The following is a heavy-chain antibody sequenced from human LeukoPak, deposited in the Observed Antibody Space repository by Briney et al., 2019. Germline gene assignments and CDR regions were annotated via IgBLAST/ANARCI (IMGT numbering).Heavy chain of an antibody. D-gene: IGHD3-22*01. CDR1: GYSFTSYW. CDR3: ARSYDSDAFDI. V-gene: IGHV5-51*01. CDR2: IYPGDSDT. Sequence: GESLKISCKGSGYSFTSYWIGWVRQMPGKGLEWMGIIYPGDSDTRYSSSFQGQVTISADKSISTACLQWSSLKASDTAMYYCARSYDSDAFDIWGQGTMVTVSS. J-gene: IGHJ3*02.